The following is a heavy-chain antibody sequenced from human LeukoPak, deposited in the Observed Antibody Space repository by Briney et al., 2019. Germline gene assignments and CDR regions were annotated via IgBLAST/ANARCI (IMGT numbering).Heavy chain of an antibody. V-gene: IGHV4-34*01. CDR1: GGSFSGYY. D-gene: IGHD2-21*02. J-gene: IGHJ5*02. CDR3: ARYSMVTATNWFDP. CDR2: INHSGST. Sequence: PSETLSLTCAVYGGSFSGYYWSWIRQPPGEGLEWIGEINHSGSTNYNPSLKSRVTISVDTSKNQFSLKLSSVTAADTAVYYCARYSMVTATNWFDPWGQGTLVTVSS.